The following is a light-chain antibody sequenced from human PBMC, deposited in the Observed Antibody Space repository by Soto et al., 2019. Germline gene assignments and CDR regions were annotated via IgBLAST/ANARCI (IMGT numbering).Light chain of an antibody. V-gene: IGKV3-20*01. Sequence: EIVLTQSPGTLSLSPGERATLSCRASQSVTSDYLAWYQQKPGQAPRLLIYGASTRATGIPDRFTGSGSGTDFTLTITRLEPEDFAVYYCQLYAGSPLTFGGGAKVEIK. CDR1: QSVTSDY. CDR2: GAS. CDR3: QLYAGSPLT. J-gene: IGKJ4*01.